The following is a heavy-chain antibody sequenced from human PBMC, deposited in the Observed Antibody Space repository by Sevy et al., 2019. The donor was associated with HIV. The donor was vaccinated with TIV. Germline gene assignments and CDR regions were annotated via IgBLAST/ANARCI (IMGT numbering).Heavy chain of an antibody. V-gene: IGHV3-7*01. J-gene: IGHJ1*01. CDR1: GFTFGDFW. D-gene: IGHD2-15*01. CDR2: IKRDGSEK. Sequence: GGSLRLSCAASGFTFGDFWMTWVRQAPGKGLEWVANIKRDGSEKYYVPSVKGRFTISRDNSKNTLYLQMNSLRAEDTAVYYCARARYCSGGSCTAEYFQHWGQGTLVTVSS. CDR3: ARARYCSGGSCTAEYFQH.